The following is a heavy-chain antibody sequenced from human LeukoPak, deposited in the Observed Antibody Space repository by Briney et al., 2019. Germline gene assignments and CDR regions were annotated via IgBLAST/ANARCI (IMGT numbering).Heavy chain of an antibody. V-gene: IGHV3-21*01. CDR3: ARDILAVAGLN. J-gene: IGHJ4*02. Sequence: GGSLRLSCAASGFTVSSYSMNWVRQAPGKGLEWVSSISSSSSYIYYADSVKGRFTISRDNAKNSLYLQMNSLRAEDTAVYYCARDILAVAGLNWGQGTLVTVSS. D-gene: IGHD6-19*01. CDR2: ISSSSSYI. CDR1: GFTVSSYS.